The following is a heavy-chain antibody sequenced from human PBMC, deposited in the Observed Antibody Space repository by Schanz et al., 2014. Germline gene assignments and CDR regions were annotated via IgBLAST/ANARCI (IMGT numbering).Heavy chain of an antibody. D-gene: IGHD3-10*01. Sequence: VQLVESGGGVVQPGRSLRLSCAASGFTFSTHAMHWVRQAPGKGLEWVALVSSDGNNDYYTDSVKGRFTISRDNSKSTLYLQMNSLRAEDTAVYYCAKDGPGGSGSYSADGGMDVWGQGTTVTVSS. CDR2: VSSDGNND. CDR1: GFTFSTHA. CDR3: AKDGPGGSGSYSADGGMDV. V-gene: IGHV3-30*18. J-gene: IGHJ6*02.